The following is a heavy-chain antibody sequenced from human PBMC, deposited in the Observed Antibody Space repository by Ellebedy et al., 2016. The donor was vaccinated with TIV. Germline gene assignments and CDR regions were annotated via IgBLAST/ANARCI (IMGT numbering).Heavy chain of an antibody. Sequence: GGSLRLXXAASGFTFANYDMHWVRQAPGKGLEWVARISYDGSDKYYADSVKGRFTISRVNSKNTVYLQMNSLRTDDTAVYYCAKLQGPAYCGGDCSYWGQGTLVTVSS. CDR2: ISYDGSDK. CDR1: GFTFANYD. J-gene: IGHJ4*02. D-gene: IGHD2-21*02. CDR3: AKLQGPAYCGGDCSY. V-gene: IGHV3-30*18.